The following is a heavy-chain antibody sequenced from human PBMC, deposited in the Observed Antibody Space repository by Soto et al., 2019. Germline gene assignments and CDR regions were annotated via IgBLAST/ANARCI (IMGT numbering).Heavy chain of an antibody. V-gene: IGHV3-15*01. CDR3: TTAAMGFASFDY. Sequence: GGSLRLSCAASGFTFSNACMNWVRQAPGKGLEWVGRIKSKTDGGTTDYAAPVKGRFTISRDDSKNTLYLQMNSLKTEDTAVYYCTTAAMGFASFDYWGQGTLVSVSS. CDR2: IKSKTDGGTT. D-gene: IGHD5-18*01. CDR1: GFTFSNAC. J-gene: IGHJ4*02.